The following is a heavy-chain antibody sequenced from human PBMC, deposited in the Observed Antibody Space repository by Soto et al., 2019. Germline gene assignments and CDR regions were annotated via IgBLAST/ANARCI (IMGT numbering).Heavy chain of an antibody. CDR3: ARASATDYEIDY. CDR2: IHRDGSEK. CDR1: GFMFANYW. V-gene: IGHV3-7*03. J-gene: IGHJ4*02. D-gene: IGHD4-17*01. Sequence: EVELVESGGGLVQPGGSLRLSCAASGFMFANYWMSWVRHGPGKGLDWVAYIHRDGSEKDYVDSVKGRFTISSDNADNSLFLHINRLRADDTAICHCARASATDYEIDYWGQGALVTVSS.